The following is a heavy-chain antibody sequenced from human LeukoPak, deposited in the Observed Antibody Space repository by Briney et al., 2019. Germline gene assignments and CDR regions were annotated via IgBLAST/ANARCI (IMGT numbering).Heavy chain of an antibody. J-gene: IGHJ4*02. CDR3: AKAQTKSRSVGGMGY. V-gene: IGHV3-23*01. D-gene: IGHD3-16*01. CDR2: VTGGGGST. Sequence: GGSLRLSCAASQSTFSSYAMSWVRQAPGKGLEWVSTVTGGGGSTYYADSVKGRFTISRDNSENTLYLQMSSLRADDTAVYYCAKAQTKSRSVGGMGYWGQGTLVTVSS. CDR1: QSTFSSYA.